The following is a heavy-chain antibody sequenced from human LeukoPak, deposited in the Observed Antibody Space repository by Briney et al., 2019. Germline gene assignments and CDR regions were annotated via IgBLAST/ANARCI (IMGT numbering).Heavy chain of an antibody. Sequence: PGRSLRLSCAASGFTFSSYAMHWVRQAPGKGLEWVAVISYDGSNKYYADSVKGRFTISRDNSKNTLYLQMNSLRAEDTAVYYCAREVYLNWFDPWGQGTLVTVSS. CDR3: AREVYLNWFDP. D-gene: IGHD2-8*01. V-gene: IGHV3-30-3*01. CDR2: ISYDGSNK. J-gene: IGHJ5*02. CDR1: GFTFSSYA.